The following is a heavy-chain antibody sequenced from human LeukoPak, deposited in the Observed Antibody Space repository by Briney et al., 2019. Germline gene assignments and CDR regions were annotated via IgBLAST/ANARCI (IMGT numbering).Heavy chain of an antibody. CDR1: GGSISSYY. D-gene: IGHD6-13*01. J-gene: IGHJ4*02. V-gene: IGHV4-59*01. CDR3: ARDNGAAAGTSY. CDR2: IYYSGST. Sequence: PSETLSLTCTVSGGSISSYYWSWIRQPPGKGLEWIGYIYYSGSTNYNPSLKSRVTISVDTSKNQFSLKLSSVTAADTAVYYCARDNGAAAGTSYWGQGTLVTVSS.